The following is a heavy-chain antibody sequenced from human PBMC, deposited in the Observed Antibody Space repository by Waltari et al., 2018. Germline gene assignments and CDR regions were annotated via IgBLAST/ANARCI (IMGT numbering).Heavy chain of an antibody. Sequence: EVQLVESGGGLVQPGGSLRLSCAASGVTYSSSAMSWVRQAPGKGLEWVSAISGSGGSTYYTNSVEGRFTISRDNSKNTLYLQVNSLRAEDTAVYYCAKDRLHYRLTPSFDYWGQGTLVTVSS. V-gene: IGHV3-23*04. D-gene: IGHD1-26*01. CDR3: AKDRLHYRLTPSFDY. CDR1: GVTYSSSA. J-gene: IGHJ4*02. CDR2: ISGSGGST.